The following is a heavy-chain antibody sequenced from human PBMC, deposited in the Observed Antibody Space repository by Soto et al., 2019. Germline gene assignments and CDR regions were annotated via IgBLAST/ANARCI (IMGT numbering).Heavy chain of an antibody. D-gene: IGHD5-12*01. CDR2: ITQSGHAT. CDR1: GFTFSDYY. CDR3: ARAIRGYGTYGGY. V-gene: IGHV3-11*04. Sequence: QVQLVESGGDLVKPGGSLRLSCAASGFTFSDYYMSWIRQTPGKGLEWVSYITQSGHATEYADSVRGRFTISRDNNKNSLYLQMNSLRVEDTGVYYCARAIRGYGTYGGYLGQGTLVTVS. J-gene: IGHJ4*02.